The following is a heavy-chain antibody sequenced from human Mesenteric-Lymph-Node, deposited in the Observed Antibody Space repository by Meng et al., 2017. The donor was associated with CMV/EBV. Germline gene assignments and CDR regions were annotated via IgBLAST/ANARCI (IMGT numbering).Heavy chain of an antibody. CDR1: GYTFTGYY. V-gene: IGHV1-69*05. CDR3: AREGGTSGSHKDSNQYYYGMDV. Sequence: SVKVSCKASGYTFTGYYVSWVRQAPGQGLEWMGGIIPIFGTANYAQKFQGRLTITTDESTSTAYMELSSLRSEDTAVYYCAREGGTSGSHKDSNQYYYGMDVWGQGTTVTVSS. CDR2: IIPIFGTA. J-gene: IGHJ6*02. D-gene: IGHD1-26*01.